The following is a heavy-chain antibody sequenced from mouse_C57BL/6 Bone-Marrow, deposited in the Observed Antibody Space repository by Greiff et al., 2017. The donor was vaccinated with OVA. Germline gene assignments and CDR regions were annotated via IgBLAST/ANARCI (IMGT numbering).Heavy chain of an antibody. Sequence: QVQLQQPGAELVKPGASVKLSCKASGYTFTSYWMNWVKQRPGQGLEWIGMIHPNSGSTNYNEKFKSKATLTVDKSSSPAYMQLSSLTAEDSAVYCCTITTVEDYDMDYWGQGTSVTVSS. J-gene: IGHJ4*01. CDR1: GYTFTSYW. V-gene: IGHV1-64*01. CDR3: TITTVEDYDMDY. D-gene: IGHD1-1*01. CDR2: IHPNSGST.